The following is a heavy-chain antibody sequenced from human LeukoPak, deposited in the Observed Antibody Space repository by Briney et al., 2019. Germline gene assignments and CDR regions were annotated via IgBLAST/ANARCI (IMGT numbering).Heavy chain of an antibody. CDR1: GFTFLTYA. D-gene: IGHD6-19*01. Sequence: GGSLRLSCAASGFTFLTYAMSWVRQAPGKGLQWVSVIRNSGASTYYADSVKGRFTISRDNSKNTLYLQMNSLRAEDTAVYYCAKAGRSGWYPGWPFDIWGQGTMVTVSS. CDR2: IRNSGAST. V-gene: IGHV3-23*01. J-gene: IGHJ3*02. CDR3: AKAGRSGWYPGWPFDI.